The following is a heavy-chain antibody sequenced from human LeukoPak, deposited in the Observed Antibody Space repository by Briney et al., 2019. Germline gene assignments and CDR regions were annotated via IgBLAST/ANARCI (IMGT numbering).Heavy chain of an antibody. CDR3: AKDIRSGWYSAYLQS. V-gene: IGHV3-9*01. J-gene: IGHJ1*01. CDR2: ISWNGDST. CDR1: GFNFDIDA. Sequence: GRSLRLSCAASGFNFDIDAMHWVRQAPGKGLVWVSGISWNGDSTGYADSVKGRFTISRDNAKNFLYLQMNSLRVEDTALYYCAKDIRSGWYSAYLQSWGQGTLVTVSS. D-gene: IGHD6-19*01.